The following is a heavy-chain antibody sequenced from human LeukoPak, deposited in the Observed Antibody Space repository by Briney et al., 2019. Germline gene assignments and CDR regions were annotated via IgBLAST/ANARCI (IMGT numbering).Heavy chain of an antibody. V-gene: IGHV3-21*01. D-gene: IGHD3-22*01. CDR1: GFTFSSYS. CDR3: ARDFPKDYYDSSVSRDY. CDR2: ISSSSSYI. Sequence: PGGSLRLSCAASGFTFSSYSMNWVRQAPGKGLEWVSSISSSSSYIYYADSVKGRFTISRDNAKNSLYLQMNSLRAEDTAVYYCARDFPKDYYDSSVSRDYWGQGTLVTVSS. J-gene: IGHJ4*02.